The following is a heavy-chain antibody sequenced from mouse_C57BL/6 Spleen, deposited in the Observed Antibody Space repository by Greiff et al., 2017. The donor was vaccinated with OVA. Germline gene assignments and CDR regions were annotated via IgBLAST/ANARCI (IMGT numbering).Heavy chain of an antibody. CDR2: IYPRSGNT. V-gene: IGHV1-81*01. D-gene: IGHD2-3*01. Sequence: VKLQQSGAELARPGASVKLSCQASGYTFTSYGISWVKPRTGPGLEWIGEIYPRSGNTYYNEKFKGKATLTADKSSSTAYMELRSLTSEDSAVYFCAREDDGYLYAMDYWGQGTSVTVSS. CDR3: AREDDGYLYAMDY. J-gene: IGHJ4*01. CDR1: GYTFTSYG.